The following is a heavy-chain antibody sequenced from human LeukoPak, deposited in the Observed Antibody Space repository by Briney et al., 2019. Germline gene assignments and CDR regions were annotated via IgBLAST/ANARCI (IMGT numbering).Heavy chain of an antibody. Sequence: GGSLRLSCAASGFTFRDYVMHWVRQAPGKGLEWVALIYYDGGNKAYADSVKGRFTISRDNPKNTLYLQMNSLRVEDTAVYYCARTEHYSDRNGYYYFDQWGQGTLVTVSS. CDR3: ARTEHYSDRNGYYYFDQ. CDR2: IYYDGGNK. CDR1: GFTFRDYV. V-gene: IGHV3-33*01. J-gene: IGHJ4*02. D-gene: IGHD3-22*01.